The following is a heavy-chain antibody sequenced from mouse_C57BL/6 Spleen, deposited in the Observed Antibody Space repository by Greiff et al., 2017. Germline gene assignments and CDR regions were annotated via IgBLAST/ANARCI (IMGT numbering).Heavy chain of an antibody. Sequence: VQLQQSGAELASPGASVTLSCKASGYTFTDHIMNGAKKRPGQGLEWIGRIYPVSGETNYNQKLMGKATFSVDRSSSTVYVVLNGLTSGDPAVYYCERGDYFDYWGQGTTLTVSS. J-gene: IGHJ2*01. CDR3: ERGDYFDY. CDR1: GYTFTDHI. V-gene: IGHV1-11*01. CDR2: IYPVSGET.